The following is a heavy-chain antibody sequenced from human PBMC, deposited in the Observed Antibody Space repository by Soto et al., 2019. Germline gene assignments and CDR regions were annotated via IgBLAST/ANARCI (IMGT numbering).Heavy chain of an antibody. Sequence: GASVKVSCKASGYTFTGYYMHWVRQAPGQGLEWMGWINPNSGGTNYAQKFQGWVTMTRDTSISTAYKELSRLRSDDTAVYYCARGFLGYSGYEHIDYWGQGTLVTVSS. J-gene: IGHJ4*02. CDR2: INPNSGGT. CDR3: ARGFLGYSGYEHIDY. D-gene: IGHD5-12*01. CDR1: GYTFTGYY. V-gene: IGHV1-2*04.